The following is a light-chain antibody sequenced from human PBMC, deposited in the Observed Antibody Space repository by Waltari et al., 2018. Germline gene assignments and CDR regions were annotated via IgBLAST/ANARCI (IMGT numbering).Light chain of an antibody. CDR3: ATWDDSLSGWV. CDR1: SSNIGSNY. V-gene: IGLV1-47*01. CDR2: RNN. J-gene: IGLJ3*02. Sequence: ISCSGSSSNIGSNYVYWYQQLPGTAPKLLIYRNNQRPSGVPDRFSGSKSGTSASLAISGLRSEDEADYYCATWDDSLSGWVFGGGTKLTVL.